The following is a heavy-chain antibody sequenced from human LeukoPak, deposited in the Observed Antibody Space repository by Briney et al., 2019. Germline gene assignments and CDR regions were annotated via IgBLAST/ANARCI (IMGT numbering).Heavy chain of an antibody. J-gene: IGHJ4*02. V-gene: IGHV4-4*02. CDR1: GGSISSSNW. Sequence: SETLSLTCAVSGGSISSSNWWSWVRQPPGKGLEWIGEIYHSGSTYYNPSLKSRVTISVDTSKNQFSLKLSSVTAADTAVYYCARLLDTAMVLDYWGQGTLVTVSS. CDR3: ARLLDTAMVLDY. CDR2: IYHSGST. D-gene: IGHD5-18*01.